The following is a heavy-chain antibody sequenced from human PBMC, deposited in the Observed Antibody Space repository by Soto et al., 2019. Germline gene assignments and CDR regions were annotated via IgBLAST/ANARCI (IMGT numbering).Heavy chain of an antibody. Sequence: KASETLSLTCIVSAGSITGHYWSCIRQPPGKGLEWIGCVHHTGSTDLNPSLKSRVTISVDTSKNQFSLKLGSVTAADTALYFCARGRFYFDNWGQGTLVTVSS. CDR2: VHHTGST. CDR3: ARGRFYFDN. J-gene: IGHJ4*02. V-gene: IGHV4-59*11. CDR1: AGSITGHY.